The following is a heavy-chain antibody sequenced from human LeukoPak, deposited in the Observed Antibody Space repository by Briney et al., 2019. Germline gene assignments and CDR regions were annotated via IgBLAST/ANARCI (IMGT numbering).Heavy chain of an antibody. CDR3: AELGITMIGGV. D-gene: IGHD3-10*02. V-gene: IGHV3-74*01. J-gene: IGHJ6*04. CDR1: GFTLPTYR. Sequence: GGSLRLSCAASGFTLPTYRMHWVRQAPGEGLEWVARINGDGSATHYADSVKGRFTISRDNAKNSLYLQMNSLRAEDTAVYYCAELGITMIGGVWGKGTTVTITS. CDR2: INGDGSAT.